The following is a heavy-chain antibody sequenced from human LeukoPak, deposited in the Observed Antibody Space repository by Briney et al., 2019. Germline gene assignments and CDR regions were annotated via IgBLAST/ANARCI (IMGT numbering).Heavy chain of an antibody. CDR3: ASGPYYYDSSAYYPDGY. Sequence: GGSLRLSCASSGFTFSSYWMTWVRQAPGKGLEWVANIKQDGSEKYYVDSVKGRFTISRDNAKNSLYLQMSSLRAEDTAVYYCASGPYYYDSSAYYPDGYWGQGTLVTVSS. V-gene: IGHV3-7*01. CDR1: GFTFSSYW. J-gene: IGHJ4*02. CDR2: IKQDGSEK. D-gene: IGHD3-22*01.